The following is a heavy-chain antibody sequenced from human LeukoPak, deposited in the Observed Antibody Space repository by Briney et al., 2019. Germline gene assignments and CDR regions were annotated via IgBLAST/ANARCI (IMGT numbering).Heavy chain of an antibody. D-gene: IGHD3-16*01. CDR1: GFTFSTYA. CDR3: ASRLWVFDH. Sequence: GGSLRLSCAASGFTFSTYAMHWVRQALGKGLEWVAVISYDGSKKDYADSVKGRFSISRDNSKNTLYLQMNSLRDEDTAVYYCASRLWVFDHWGQGTLVTVSS. J-gene: IGHJ4*02. CDR2: ISYDGSKK. V-gene: IGHV3-30-3*01.